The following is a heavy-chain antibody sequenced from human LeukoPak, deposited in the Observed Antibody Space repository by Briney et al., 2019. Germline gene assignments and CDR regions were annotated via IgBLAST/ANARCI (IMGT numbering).Heavy chain of an antibody. J-gene: IGHJ5*02. CDR3: ARDMSGWFDP. V-gene: IGHV1-18*01. D-gene: IGHD3-10*02. Sequence: ASVKVSCKASGGTFSSYTISWVRQAPGQGLEWMGWISAYNGNTNYAQKFQGRVTMTTDTSTSTAYMELRSLRSDDTAVYYCARDMSGWFDPWGQGTLVTVSS. CDR2: ISAYNGNT. CDR1: GGTFSSYT.